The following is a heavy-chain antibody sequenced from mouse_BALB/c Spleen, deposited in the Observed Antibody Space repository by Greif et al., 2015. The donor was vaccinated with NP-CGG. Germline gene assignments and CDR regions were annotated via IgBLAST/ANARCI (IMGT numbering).Heavy chain of an antibody. J-gene: IGHJ2*01. CDR3: ARSLYYDYDY. Sequence: VQLQQSGAELVRPGALVKLSCKASGFNIKDYYMHWVKQRPEQGLEWIGWIDPENGNTIYDPKFQGKASITADTFSNTAYLQLSSLTSEDTAVYYCARSLYYDYDYWGQGTTLTVSS. V-gene: IGHV14-1*02. D-gene: IGHD2-4*01. CDR1: GFNIKDYY. CDR2: IDPENGNT.